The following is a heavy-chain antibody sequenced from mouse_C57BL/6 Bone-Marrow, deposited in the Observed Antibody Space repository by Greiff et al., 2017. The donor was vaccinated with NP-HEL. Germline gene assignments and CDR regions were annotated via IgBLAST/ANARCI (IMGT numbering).Heavy chain of an antibody. D-gene: IGHD2-5*01. V-gene: IGHV7-3*01. Sequence: EVKLMESGGGLVQPGGSLSLSCAASGFTFTDYYMSWVRQPPGKALEWLGFIRNKANGYTTEYSASVKGRFTISRDNSQSILYLQMNALRAEDSATYYCARSGSNYWFAYWGQGTLVTVSA. J-gene: IGHJ3*01. CDR2: IRNKANGYTT. CDR1: GFTFTDYY. CDR3: ARSGSNYWFAY.